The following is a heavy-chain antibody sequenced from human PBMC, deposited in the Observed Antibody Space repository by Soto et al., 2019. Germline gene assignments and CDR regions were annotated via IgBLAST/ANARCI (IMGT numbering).Heavy chain of an antibody. CDR1: GFTFSDYY. D-gene: IGHD5-12*01. J-gene: IGHJ4*02. CDR3: ARDPDGYNPLFHY. CDR2: ISSSGSTI. V-gene: IGHV3-11*01. Sequence: QVQLVESGGGLLKPGGSLRLSCAASGFTFSDYYMSWIRQAPGKGLERVSYISSSGSTIYYADSVKGRFTMSRDNAKNSLYVQMNGLRAEDTVVYYSARDPDGYNPLFHYWGEVTLVTGSS.